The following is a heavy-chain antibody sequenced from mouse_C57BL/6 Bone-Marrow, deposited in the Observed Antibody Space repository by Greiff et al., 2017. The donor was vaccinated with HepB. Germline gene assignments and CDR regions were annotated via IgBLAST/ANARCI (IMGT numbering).Heavy chain of an antibody. D-gene: IGHD3-1*01. J-gene: IGHJ2*01. CDR2: IRNKANGYTT. V-gene: IGHV7-3*01. CDR1: GFTFTDYY. CDR3: ARYIGRLDY. Sequence: EVQRVESGGGLVQPGGSLSLSCAASGFTFTDYYMSWVRQPPGKALEWLGFIRNKANGYTTEYSASVKGRFTISRDNSQSILYLQMNALRAEDSATYYCARYIGRLDYWGQGTTLTVSS.